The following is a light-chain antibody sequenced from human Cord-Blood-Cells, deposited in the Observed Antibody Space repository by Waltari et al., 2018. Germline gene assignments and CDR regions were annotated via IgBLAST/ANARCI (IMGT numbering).Light chain of an antibody. CDR3: QQSYSTPFT. V-gene: IGKV1-39*01. CDR1: QSISSY. Sequence: DIQMTQSPSSLAASVGDSVTNTCRASQSISSYVNWYQQKSGKAPKLLIYAASSLQSGVPSRCSGSGSGTDFTLTISSLQPEDFATYYCQQSYSTPFTFGPGTKVDIK. CDR2: AAS. J-gene: IGKJ3*01.